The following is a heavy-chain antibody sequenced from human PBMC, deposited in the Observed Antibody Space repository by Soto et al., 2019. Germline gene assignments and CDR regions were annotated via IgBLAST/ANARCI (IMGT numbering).Heavy chain of an antibody. D-gene: IGHD6-19*01. CDR3: ARHLAVAGKSELDY. CDR1: VGSISSSSYY. Sequence: TQSLTCAVCVGSISSSSYYWGRIRQPPGKGLEWIGSIYYSGSTYYNPSLKSRVTISVDTSKNQFSLKLSSVTAADTAVYYCARHLAVAGKSELDYWGQGTLVTVSS. J-gene: IGHJ4*02. CDR2: IYYSGST. V-gene: IGHV4-39*01.